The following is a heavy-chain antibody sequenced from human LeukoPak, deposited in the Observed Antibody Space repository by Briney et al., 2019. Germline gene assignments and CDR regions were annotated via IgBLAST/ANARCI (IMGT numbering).Heavy chain of an antibody. V-gene: IGHV4-61*02. CDR3: ARARGIAAAGTFDY. Sequence: SETLSLTCTVSGGSISSGPYYWTWIRQPAGQRLEWIGRINTSGSTNYNPSLKSRVSISGETSKNQFSLKLSSVTAADTAVYYCARARGIAAAGTFDYWGQGTLVTVSS. J-gene: IGHJ4*02. CDR2: INTSGST. CDR1: GGSISSGPYY. D-gene: IGHD6-13*01.